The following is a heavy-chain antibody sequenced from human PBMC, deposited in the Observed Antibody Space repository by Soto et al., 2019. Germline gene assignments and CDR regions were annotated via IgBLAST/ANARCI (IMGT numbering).Heavy chain of an antibody. Sequence: GGSLRLSCAASGFTFINAWMNWVRQAPGKGLEWVGRIKSKTDGATTDYAAPVKGRFTISRDESKNTLYLHMNSLKSEDTAVYYCARVGLPRGGYYYDSYYGMDVWGQGTTVTVSS. D-gene: IGHD3-22*01. CDR1: GFTFINAW. CDR3: ARVGLPRGGYYYDSYYGMDV. J-gene: IGHJ6*02. V-gene: IGHV3-15*01. CDR2: IKSKTDGATT.